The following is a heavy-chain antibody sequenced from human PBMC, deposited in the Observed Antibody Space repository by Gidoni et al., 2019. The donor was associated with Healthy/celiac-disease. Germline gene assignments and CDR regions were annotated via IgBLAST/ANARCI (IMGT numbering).Heavy chain of an antibody. CDR2: IYYSGST. J-gene: IGHJ4*02. Sequence: QVQLQESGPGLVKPSETLSLTCTVSGGSISSYYWSWIRQPPGKGLEWIGYIYYSGSTNYNPSLKSRVTISVDTSKNQFSRKLSSVTAADTAVYYCARGPQYDYVWGSYRPFDYWGQGTLVTVSS. CDR1: GGSISSYY. V-gene: IGHV4-59*01. CDR3: ARGPQYDYVWGSYRPFDY. D-gene: IGHD3-16*02.